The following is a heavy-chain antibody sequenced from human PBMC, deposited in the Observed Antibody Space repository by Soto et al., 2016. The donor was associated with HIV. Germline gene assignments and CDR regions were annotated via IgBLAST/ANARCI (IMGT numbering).Heavy chain of an antibody. CDR2: ISGSGGST. J-gene: IGHJ4*02. CDR3: ATQPPVRHRGHGSESYSASY. V-gene: IGHV3-23*01. CDR1: GFTFSSYA. Sequence: EVQLLESGGGLVQPGGSLRLSCAASGFTFSSYAMSWVRQAPGKGLEWVSGISGSGGSTYYADSVKGRFTISRDNSKNTLYLQMNSLRAEDTAVYYRATQPPVRHRGHGSESYSASYWGQGTLVTVSS. D-gene: IGHD3-10*01.